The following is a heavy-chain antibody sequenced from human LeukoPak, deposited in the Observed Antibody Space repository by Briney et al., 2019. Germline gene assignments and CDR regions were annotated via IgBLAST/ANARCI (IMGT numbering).Heavy chain of an antibody. Sequence: PGGSLRLSCAASGFTFSSYGMHWVRQAPGKGLEWVAFIRYDGSNKYYADSVKGRFTISRDNSKNTLYLQMNSLRAEDTAVYYCAKGPPGYCSSTSCYAPDYWGQGTLVTVSS. CDR3: AKGPPGYCSSTSCYAPDY. V-gene: IGHV3-30*02. D-gene: IGHD2-2*01. J-gene: IGHJ4*02. CDR2: IRYDGSNK. CDR1: GFTFSSYG.